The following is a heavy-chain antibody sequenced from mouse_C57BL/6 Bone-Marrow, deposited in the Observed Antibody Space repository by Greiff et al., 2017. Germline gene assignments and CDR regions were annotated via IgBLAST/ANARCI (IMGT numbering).Heavy chain of an antibody. CDR2: INPSTGGT. V-gene: IGHV1-42*01. D-gene: IGHD2-2*01. J-gene: IGHJ2*01. CDR1: GYSFTGYY. CDR3: ARGPLWLPFDY. Sequence: VQLQQSGPELVKPGASVKISCKASGYSFTGYYMNWVKQSPEQSLEWIGEINPSTGGTTYNQKFKAKATLTVDKSSSTAYMQLKSLTSEDSAVYYCARGPLWLPFDYWGQGTTLTVSS.